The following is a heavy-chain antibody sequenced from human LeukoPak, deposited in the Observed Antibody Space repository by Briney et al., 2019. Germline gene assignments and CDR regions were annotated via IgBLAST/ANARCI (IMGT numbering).Heavy chain of an antibody. D-gene: IGHD3-10*01. CDR3: ARGSGGSGNTSYYGSGSPLNWSAP. J-gene: IGHJ5*02. CDR1: GDSVSSNSAA. V-gene: IGHV6-1*01. Sequence: SQTLSLTCVIFGDSVSSNSAAWNWIGQSPSRGLEWLGRTYYRSKWYNDCAVSVKSRITINPDTSKNQFSLQLNSVTPEDTAVYYCARGSGGSGNTSYYGSGSPLNWSAPWGQGTLVTVSS. CDR2: TYYRSKWYN.